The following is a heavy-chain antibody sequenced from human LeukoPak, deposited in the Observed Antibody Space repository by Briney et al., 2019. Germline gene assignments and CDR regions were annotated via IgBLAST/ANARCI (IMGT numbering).Heavy chain of an antibody. J-gene: IGHJ4*02. V-gene: IGHV3-23*01. CDR1: EFTFSSHA. CDR2: VSGDGAGT. Sequence: PGGSLRLSCAASEFTFSSHAMSWARQAPGKGLEWVSTVSGDGAGTYSADSVKGRFTISRDNSKNTLYLQMNGLRAEDTAIYYCAKIWLAVAATPYFDFWGQGTLVTVSS. CDR3: AKIWLAVAATPYFDF. D-gene: IGHD2-15*01.